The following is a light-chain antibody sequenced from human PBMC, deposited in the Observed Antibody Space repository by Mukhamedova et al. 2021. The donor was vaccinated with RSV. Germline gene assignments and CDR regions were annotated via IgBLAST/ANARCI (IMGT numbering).Light chain of an antibody. V-gene: IGKV1-39*01. J-gene: IGKJ4*01. Sequence: WYQRRVHGGAPKLLIYTASTLQSGVPSRFSGSGSGTDFTLTIISLQAEDFATYYCQQSYSTPLTFGGGTKVDIK. CDR2: TAS. CDR3: QQSYSTPLT.